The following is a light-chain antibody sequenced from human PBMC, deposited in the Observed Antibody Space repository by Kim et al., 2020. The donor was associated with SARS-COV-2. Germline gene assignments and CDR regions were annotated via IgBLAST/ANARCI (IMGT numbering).Light chain of an antibody. V-gene: IGLV4-60*03. J-gene: IGLJ3*02. CDR3: ETWDSNTRV. CDR1: SGHSSYI. Sequence: SVKLTCTLGSGHSSYIIAWHQQQPGKAPRYLMKLEGSGSYNKGSGVPDRFSGSSSGADRYLTISNLQSEDEADYYCETWDSNTRVFGGGTQLTVL. CDR2: LEGSGSY.